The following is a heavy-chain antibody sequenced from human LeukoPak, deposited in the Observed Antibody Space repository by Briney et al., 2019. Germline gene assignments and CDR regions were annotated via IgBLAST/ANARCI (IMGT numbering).Heavy chain of an antibody. D-gene: IGHD1-26*01. CDR3: ARDGRYSGTYIDC. Sequence: ASVKVSCKTPGYIFNTYGVACVRQAPGQGLEWMGWISGHTANTKYAETVQARVTMITDTSTTTVYMEMRSLRSDDTAVYFCARDGRYSGTYIDCWGQGTLVTVSS. CDR2: ISGHTANT. V-gene: IGHV1-18*01. CDR1: GYIFNTYG. J-gene: IGHJ4*02.